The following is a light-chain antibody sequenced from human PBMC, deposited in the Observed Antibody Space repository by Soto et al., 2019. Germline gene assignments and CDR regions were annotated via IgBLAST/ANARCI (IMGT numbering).Light chain of an antibody. J-gene: IGKJ3*01. CDR1: QGISSY. V-gene: IGKV1-8*01. CDR2: AAS. Sequence: AIRMTQSPSSFSASTGDRVTITCRASQGISSYLAWYQQKPGKAPKLLIYAASTLQSGVPSRFNGSGSGTDLTLTISCLQSEDFATYYCQQYDSYPVFGPGTKVDIK. CDR3: QQYDSYPV.